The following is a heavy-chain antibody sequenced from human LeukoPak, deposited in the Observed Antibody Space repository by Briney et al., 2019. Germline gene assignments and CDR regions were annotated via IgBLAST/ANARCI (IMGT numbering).Heavy chain of an antibody. CDR2: ISYDGSNK. CDR3: ANLATAAAAFDY. Sequence: GGSLRLSGAASGFTFSSYGMHWVRQAPGKGLDWVAVISYDGSNKYYADSVKGRFTISRDNSKNTLYLQMNSLRAEDTAVYYCANLATAAAAFDYWGQGTLVTVSS. CDR1: GFTFSSYG. V-gene: IGHV3-30*18. J-gene: IGHJ4*02. D-gene: IGHD6-13*01.